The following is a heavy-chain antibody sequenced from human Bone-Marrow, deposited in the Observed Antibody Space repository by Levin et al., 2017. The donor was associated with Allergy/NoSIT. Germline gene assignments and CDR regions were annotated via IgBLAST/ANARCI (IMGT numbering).Heavy chain of an antibody. Sequence: KGLEWVSAISGAAGRTHYADSVKGRFTISRDNSKNTLYLELSSLRAEDTAVYYCASFAAGSLYYGLDVWGQGTTVTVSS. D-gene: IGHD6-13*01. CDR2: ISGAAGRT. CDR3: ASFAAGSLYYGLDV. V-gene: IGHV3-23*01. J-gene: IGHJ6*02.